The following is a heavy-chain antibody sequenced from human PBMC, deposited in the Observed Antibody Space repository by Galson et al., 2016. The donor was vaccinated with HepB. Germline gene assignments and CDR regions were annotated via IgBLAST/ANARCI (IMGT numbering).Heavy chain of an antibody. J-gene: IGHJ6*02. V-gene: IGHV3-53*01. CDR3: TRDRGFWSGYSGASYRYGMDV. CDR2: MYSGGSP. D-gene: IGHD3-3*01. CDR1: GFTVSSNY. Sequence: LRLSCATSGFTVSSNYMSWVRQAPGTGLEWVSIMYSGGSPFYADSVKGRFTISRDTTRNTLYLQMNSLRAEDTAVYYCTRDRGFWSGYSGASYRYGMDVWGQGTTVTVSS.